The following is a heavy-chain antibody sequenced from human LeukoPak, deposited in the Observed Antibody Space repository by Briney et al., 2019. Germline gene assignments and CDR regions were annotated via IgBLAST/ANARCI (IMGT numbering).Heavy chain of an antibody. Sequence: GGSLRLSCAASGFTFSGSAMSWVRQASGEGLEWVSLISYPGANTYYTDSVRGRFTISRDNSKDTLFLQMNSLRAEDTAIYYCARDIQLSTWGLGTMVTVSS. CDR1: GFTFSGSA. J-gene: IGHJ3*01. D-gene: IGHD5-24*01. CDR3: ARDIQLST. V-gene: IGHV3-23*01. CDR2: ISYPGANT.